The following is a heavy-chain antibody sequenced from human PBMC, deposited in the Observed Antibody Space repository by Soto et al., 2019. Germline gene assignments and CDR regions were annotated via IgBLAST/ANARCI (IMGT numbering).Heavy chain of an antibody. CDR1: GFTFSSYG. J-gene: IGHJ4*02. D-gene: IGHD2-2*01. CDR2: ISYDGSNK. CDR3: AKDPQDIVVVPAAIGIDY. Sequence: PGGSLRLSCAASGFTFSSYGMHWVRQAPGKGLEWVAVISYDGSNKYYADSVKGRFTISRDNSKNTLYLQMNSLRAEDTAVYYCAKDPQDIVVVPAAIGIDYWGQGTLVTVSS. V-gene: IGHV3-30*18.